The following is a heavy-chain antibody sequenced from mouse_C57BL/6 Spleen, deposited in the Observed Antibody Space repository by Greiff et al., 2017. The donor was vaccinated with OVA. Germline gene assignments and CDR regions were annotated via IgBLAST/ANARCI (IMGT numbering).Heavy chain of an antibody. J-gene: IGHJ4*01. Sequence: EVQLQQSGAELVKPGASVTLSCTASGFNIKDYYMHWVKQRTEQGLEWIGRIDPEDGETKYAPKFPGQATLTADTASHTAYLQLSSLTSEDTAVYYCAEGAYAMDYWGQGTSVTVSS. CDR3: AEGAYAMDY. CDR1: GFNIKDYY. CDR2: IDPEDGET. V-gene: IGHV14-2*01.